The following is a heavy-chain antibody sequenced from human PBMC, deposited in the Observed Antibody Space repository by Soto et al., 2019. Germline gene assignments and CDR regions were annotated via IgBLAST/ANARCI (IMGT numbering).Heavy chain of an antibody. V-gene: IGHV3-23*01. CDR1: GFTFSSYA. Sequence: PGGSLRLSCAASGFTFSSYAMSWVRQAPGKGLEWVSAISGSGGSTYYADSVKGRFTISRDNSKNTLYLQMNSLRAEDTAVYYCALAPLSYGSYSYCGRAFWGKGPTSTVPS. D-gene: IGHD3-10*01. J-gene: IGHJ6*04. CDR3: ALAPLSYGSYSYCGRAF. CDR2: ISGSGGST.